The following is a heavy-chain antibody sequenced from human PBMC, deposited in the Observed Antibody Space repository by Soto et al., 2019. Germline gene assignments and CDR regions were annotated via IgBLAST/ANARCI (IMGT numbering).Heavy chain of an antibody. CDR2: FCAYNGNT. Sequence: QVQLVQSGAEVKKPGASVKVSCKASGYTFTSYGISWVRQAPGQGLEWMGWFCAYNGNTNYAQKLQGRVTMTTDTSTSTAYMELRSLRSDDTAVYYCARDLGDCSGGSCYDAFDIWGQGTMVTVSS. CDR3: ARDLGDCSGGSCYDAFDI. CDR1: GYTFTSYG. D-gene: IGHD2-15*01. V-gene: IGHV1-18*01. J-gene: IGHJ3*02.